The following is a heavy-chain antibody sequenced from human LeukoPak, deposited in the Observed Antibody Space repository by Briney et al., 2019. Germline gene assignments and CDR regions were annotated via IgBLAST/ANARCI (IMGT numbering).Heavy chain of an antibody. CDR2: ISGSGGST. D-gene: IGHD2-15*01. CDR1: GFTFSSYA. CDR3: AKRPHCSGGSSPYYFDY. V-gene: IGHV3-23*01. J-gene: IGHJ4*02. Sequence: PGGSLRLSCAASGFTFSSYAMSWVRQAPGKGLEWVSAISGSGGSTYYADSVKGRFTISRDNSKNTLYLQMNSLRAEDTAVYYCAKRPHCSGGSSPYYFDYWGQGTLVTVSS.